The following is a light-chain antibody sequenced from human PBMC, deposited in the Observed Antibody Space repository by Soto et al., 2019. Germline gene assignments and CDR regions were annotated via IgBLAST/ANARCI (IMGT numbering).Light chain of an antibody. V-gene: IGKV3-20*01. J-gene: IGKJ5*01. CDR1: QNVRTNY. CDR2: GAS. Sequence: IVLTHSPGTLSLSPWERVTLSCRASQNVRTNYLAWYQQKPGQAPRLLIYGASTRASGIPERFSGSGSGTDFTLTISRLEPEDFAVYYCQQYGSSHTFGQGTRLEIK. CDR3: QQYGSSHT.